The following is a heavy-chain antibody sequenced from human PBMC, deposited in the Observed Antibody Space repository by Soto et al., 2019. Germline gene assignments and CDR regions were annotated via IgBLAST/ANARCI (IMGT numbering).Heavy chain of an antibody. CDR2: IYHSGST. Sequence: PSETLSLTCAVSGGSISSGGYSWSWIRQPPGKGLEWIGYIYHSGSTYYNPSLKSRVTISVDRSKNQFSLKLSSVTAAVTSVYYCARGMTTVTTIEYWGQGTLVTVSS. V-gene: IGHV4-30-2*01. J-gene: IGHJ4*02. D-gene: IGHD4-4*01. CDR3: ARGMTTVTTIEY. CDR1: GGSISSGGYS.